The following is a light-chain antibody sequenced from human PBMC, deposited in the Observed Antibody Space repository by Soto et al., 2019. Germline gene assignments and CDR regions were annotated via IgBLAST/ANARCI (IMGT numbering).Light chain of an antibody. J-gene: IGKJ1*01. CDR2: DVS. CDR3: QQYRSYSGT. CDR1: QTISSW. V-gene: IGKV1-5*01. Sequence: DIQMTQSPSPLSGSVGDRVTITCRASQTISSWLAWYQQKPGKAPKVLIYDVSSLESGVPSRFSGGGSGTEFTLTISSLQPDDFATYYCQQYRSYSGTFGQGTKVDIK.